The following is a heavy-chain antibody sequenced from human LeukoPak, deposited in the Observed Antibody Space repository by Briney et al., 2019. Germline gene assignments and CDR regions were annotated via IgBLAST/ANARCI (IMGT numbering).Heavy chain of an antibody. CDR2: INPNSGGT. J-gene: IGHJ4*02. CDR1: GYTFTAYS. V-gene: IGHV1-2*02. CDR3: ARAPYYYDSSGYPYKYFDY. D-gene: IGHD3-22*01. Sequence: GASVKVSFKASGYTFTAYSMHWVRQAPGQGLEWMGWINPNSGGTNYAQKFQGRVTMTRDTSTSTVYMELSSLRSEDTAVYYCARAPYYYDSSGYPYKYFDYWGQGTLVTVSS.